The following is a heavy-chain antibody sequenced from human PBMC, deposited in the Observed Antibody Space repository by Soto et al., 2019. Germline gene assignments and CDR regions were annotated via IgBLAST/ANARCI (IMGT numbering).Heavy chain of an antibody. J-gene: IGHJ4*02. CDR1: GFTFSSYG. D-gene: IGHD3-16*01. Sequence: QVQLVESGGGVVQPGRSLRVSCAASGFTFSSYGMHWVRQAPGKGLEWVAVIWHDGSNKYYADSVKGRFTTSRDNSENTLYLQMNSLRVEDTAVYSCATLGGSKVGGSFDFWGQCTVVTVSS. V-gene: IGHV3-33*01. CDR2: IWHDGSNK. CDR3: ATLGGSKVGGSFDF.